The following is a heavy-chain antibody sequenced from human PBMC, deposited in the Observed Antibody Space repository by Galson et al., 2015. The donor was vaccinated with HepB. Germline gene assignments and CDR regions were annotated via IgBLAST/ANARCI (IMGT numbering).Heavy chain of an antibody. CDR1: GFTFSSYA. D-gene: IGHD3-10*01. V-gene: IGHV3-64D*06. J-gene: IGHJ4*02. CDR3: VKDWLVRGVITAHLDY. CDR2: ISSNGGST. Sequence: SLRLSCAASGFTFSSYAMHWVRQAPGKGLEYVSAISSNGGSTYYADSVKGRFTISRDNSKNTLYLQMNSLRAEDTAVYYCVKDWLVRGVITAHLDYWGQGTLVTVSS.